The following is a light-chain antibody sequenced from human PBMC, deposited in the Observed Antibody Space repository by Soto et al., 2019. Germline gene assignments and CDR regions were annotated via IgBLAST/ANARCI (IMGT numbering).Light chain of an antibody. V-gene: IGKV1-5*03. Sequence: DLQMTQSPSNVSASVGDRVTITCRASQSISTWLAWYQHKPGEAPKLLIYKASSLESGVPSRFSGSGSGTEFTLTISSLEPDDFATYYCQQYNRYWTFGQGTKVEVK. CDR1: QSISTW. J-gene: IGKJ1*01. CDR3: QQYNRYWT. CDR2: KAS.